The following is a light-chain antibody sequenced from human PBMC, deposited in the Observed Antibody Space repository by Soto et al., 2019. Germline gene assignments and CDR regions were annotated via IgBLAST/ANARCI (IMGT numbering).Light chain of an antibody. CDR1: QSVSSSY. CDR2: GAS. Sequence: EIVLTQSPGTLSLSPGERATLSCRASQSVSSSYLAWYQQKPGQAPRLLIYGASSRATGIPDRFSGSGSGTXXTLTISRLEPEXFAVYYCQQYGSSPTFGGGTKVEIK. CDR3: QQYGSSPT. V-gene: IGKV3-20*01. J-gene: IGKJ4*01.